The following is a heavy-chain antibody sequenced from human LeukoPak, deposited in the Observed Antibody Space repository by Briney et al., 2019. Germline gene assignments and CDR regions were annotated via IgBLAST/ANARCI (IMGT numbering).Heavy chain of an antibody. J-gene: IGHJ5*02. CDR1: GFTFSSYS. CDR2: ISSSSNTI. D-gene: IGHD3-16*02. Sequence: GGSLRLSCAASGFTFSSYSMNWVRQAPGKGLEGVSYISSSSNTIYYADSVKGRFTISRDNAKNSLYLQMNSLRAEDTAVYYCARVRGSMITFGGVIVRHNWFDPWGQGTLVTVSS. CDR3: ARVRGSMITFGGVIVRHNWFDP. V-gene: IGHV3-48*01.